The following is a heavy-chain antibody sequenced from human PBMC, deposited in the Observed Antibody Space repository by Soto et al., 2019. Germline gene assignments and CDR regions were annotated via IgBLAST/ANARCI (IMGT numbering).Heavy chain of an antibody. J-gene: IGHJ4*02. V-gene: IGHV1-18*01. CDR3: VVAAQPYYFDY. D-gene: IGHD2-15*01. Sequence: ASVKVSCQASGTTFSNFAIGWVRQAPGQGLEWMGWISAYNGNTNYAQKLQGRVTMTTDTSTSTAYMELRSLRSDDTAVYYCVVAAQPYYFDYWGQGTLVTVSS. CDR1: GTTFSNFA. CDR2: ISAYNGNT.